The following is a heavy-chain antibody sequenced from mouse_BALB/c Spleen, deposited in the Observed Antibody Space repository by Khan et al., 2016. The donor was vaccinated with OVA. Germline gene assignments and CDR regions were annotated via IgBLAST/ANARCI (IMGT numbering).Heavy chain of an antibody. CDR3: KRSGWAAFGY. CDR1: GYIFTSYY. CDR2: INPSNGGT. V-gene: IGHV1-53*01. Sequence: QVQLQQSGAELVKPGASVKLSCKASGYIFTSYYMYWVKQRPGQGLEWIGGINPSNGGTNFNEKFKNKATLTVDKSSSTAYMHLRSLTSEDSAVYYCKRSGWAAFGYWGQGTLVTVSA. J-gene: IGHJ3*01. D-gene: IGHD1-1*02.